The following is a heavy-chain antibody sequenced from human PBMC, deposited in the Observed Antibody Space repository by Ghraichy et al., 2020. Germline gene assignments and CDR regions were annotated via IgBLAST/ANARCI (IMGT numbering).Heavy chain of an antibody. D-gene: IGHD3-3*01. J-gene: IGHJ5*02. CDR2: IKSKTDGGTT. CDR3: TTDGWDFWSGSFGWFDP. CDR1: GFTFSNAW. V-gene: IGHV3-15*01. Sequence: GGSLRLSCAASGFTFSNAWMSWVRQAPGKGLEWVGRIKSKTDGGTTDYAAPVKGRFTISRDDSKNTLYLQMNSLKTEDTAVYYCTTDGWDFWSGSFGWFDPWGQGTLVTVSS.